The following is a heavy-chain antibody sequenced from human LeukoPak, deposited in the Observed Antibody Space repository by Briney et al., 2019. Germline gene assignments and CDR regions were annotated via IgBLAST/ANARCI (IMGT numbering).Heavy chain of an antibody. Sequence: ASVKVSCKASGYRFTDYFMHWVRQAPGQGLEWMGWINPNSGDTDYAQKFQDRVTLTRDASIGTAYMELTRLRSDDTAVYYCATPTERLLPDDWGQGTLVTVSS. V-gene: IGHV1-2*02. D-gene: IGHD2-15*01. CDR1: GYRFTDYF. CDR3: ATPTERLLPDD. CDR2: INPNSGDT. J-gene: IGHJ4*02.